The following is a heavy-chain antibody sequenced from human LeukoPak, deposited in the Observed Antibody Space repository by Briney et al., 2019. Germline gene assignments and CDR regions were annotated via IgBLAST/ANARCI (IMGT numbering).Heavy chain of an antibody. CDR3: ARRAGSGSTKVFDI. V-gene: IGHV4-34*01. CDR2: INHSGST. CDR1: GGSLGGYS. J-gene: IGHJ3*02. Sequence: KPSETLSLTCAVYGGSLGGYSWSWIRQPPGKGLEWIGEINHSGSTNYNPSLKSRVTISVDTSKNQFSLKLSSVTAADTAVYYCARRAGSGSTKVFDIWGQGTMVTVSS. D-gene: IGHD3-10*01.